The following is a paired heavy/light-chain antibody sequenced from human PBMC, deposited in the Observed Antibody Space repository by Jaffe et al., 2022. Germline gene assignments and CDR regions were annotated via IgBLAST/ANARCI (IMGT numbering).Heavy chain of an antibody. J-gene: IGHJ4*02. CDR1: GFSLSTSGVG. D-gene: IGHD6-13*01. Sequence: QITLKESGPTLVKPTQTLTLTCTFSGFSLSTSGVGVGWIRQPPGKALEWLALIYWDDDKRYSPSLRSRLTITKDTSKNQVVLTLTNMDPVDTATYFCAHTSRISSRYYFDYWGQGTLVTVSS. CDR3: AHTSRISSRYYFDY. CDR2: IYWDDDK. V-gene: IGHV2-5*02.
Light chain of an antibody. Sequence: EIVLTQSPATLSLSPGERATLSCRASQSVSSYLAWYQQKPGQAPRLLICDASNRATGIPARFSGSGSGTDFTLTISSLEPEDLAVYYCQQRSNWPWTFGQGTKVEIK. CDR2: DAS. V-gene: IGKV3-11*01. CDR3: QQRSNWPWT. CDR1: QSVSSY. J-gene: IGKJ1*01.